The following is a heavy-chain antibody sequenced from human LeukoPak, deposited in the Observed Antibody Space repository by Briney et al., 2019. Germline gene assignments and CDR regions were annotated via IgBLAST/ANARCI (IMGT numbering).Heavy chain of an antibody. D-gene: IGHD2-15*01. CDR2: IFYSGST. CDR3: ARTLDCSSSSCSYGMDV. CDR1: GGSISRYY. J-gene: IGHJ6*02. V-gene: IGHV4-59*08. Sequence: IPSETLSLTCTVSGGSISRYYWSWIRQPPGKGLEWIGYIFYSGSTNYNPSLRGRVTISVDTSKNQFSLKLSSVTAADTAVYYCARTLDCSSSSCSYGMDVWGQGTTVTVPS.